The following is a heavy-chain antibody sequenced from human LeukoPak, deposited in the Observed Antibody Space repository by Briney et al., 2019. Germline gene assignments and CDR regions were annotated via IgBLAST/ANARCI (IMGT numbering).Heavy chain of an antibody. D-gene: IGHD6-6*01. J-gene: IGHJ4*02. Sequence: PGGSLRLSCAPSGFTFSSYAMSWGRQAPGMGLEWLSVISSSGSTTYYADAVKGQFSITSANTNNALSLQMNSLRAEDAAVYFCAKAGYRGSSVNYFDYWGQGTLVTVSS. CDR2: ISSSGSTT. V-gene: IGHV3-23*01. CDR1: GFTFSSYA. CDR3: AKAGYRGSSVNYFDY.